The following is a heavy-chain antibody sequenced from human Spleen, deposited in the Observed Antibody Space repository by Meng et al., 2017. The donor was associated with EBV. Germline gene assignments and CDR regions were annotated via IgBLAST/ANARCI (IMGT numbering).Heavy chain of an antibody. V-gene: IGHV4-4*02. J-gene: IGHJ4*02. Sequence: QGPLQESGPGLVKPSGTLSLTCVVSGGSISSSNWWSWVRQPPGKGLEWIGEIYHTESTNYNPSLKSRVTISLDKSKNQFSLKLSSMTAADTAVYYCARVAVGDFSSSWTYLDSWGQGTLVTVSS. CDR3: ARVAVGDFSSSWTYLDS. D-gene: IGHD6-13*01. CDR2: IYHTEST. CDR1: GGSISSSNW.